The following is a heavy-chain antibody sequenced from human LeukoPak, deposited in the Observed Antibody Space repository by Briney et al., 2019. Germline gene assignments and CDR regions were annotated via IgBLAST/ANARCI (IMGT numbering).Heavy chain of an antibody. CDR3: ARASGYYYYGMDV. CDR1: GGSFSGYY. V-gene: IGHV4-34*01. CDR2: INHSGNT. J-gene: IGHJ6*02. Sequence: SETLSLTCAVYGGSFSGYYWSWIRQPPGKGLEWIGEINHSGNTNYNPSLKSRVTISVDTSKNQFSLKLSSVTAADTAVYYCARASGYYYYGMDVWGQGTTVTVSS.